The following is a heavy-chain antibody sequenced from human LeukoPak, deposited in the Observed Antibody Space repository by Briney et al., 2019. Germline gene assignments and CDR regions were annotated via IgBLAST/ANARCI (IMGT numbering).Heavy chain of an antibody. CDR1: GYSISRGYY. CDR3: VILVHGCNPFREVDY. Sequence: PSETLSLTCALSGYSISRGYYWGWIGQPPGKGLDWIGSLYYSGRTYYNPSLKSRVTISVDTSKNLFSLKLSSVAAAETGVYYCVILVHGCNPFREVDYWGQGTMVSVS. J-gene: IGHJ4*02. V-gene: IGHV4-38-2*01. D-gene: IGHD4-23*01. CDR2: LYYSGRT.